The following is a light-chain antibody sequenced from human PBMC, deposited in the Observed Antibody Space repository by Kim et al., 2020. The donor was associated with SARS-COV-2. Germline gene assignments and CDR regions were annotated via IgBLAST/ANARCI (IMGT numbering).Light chain of an antibody. Sequence: DIQMTQSPSSLSASVGDTVAITCRASQTIDNYLNWYQQNTGKAPKLLIHDASSVQFRVPSRFSGSGSGTDFTLTITSLQPEDFATYYCQQSYTTPPTFGGGTKVDIK. V-gene: IGKV1-39*01. CDR1: QTIDNY. J-gene: IGKJ4*01. CDR2: DAS. CDR3: QQSYTTPPT.